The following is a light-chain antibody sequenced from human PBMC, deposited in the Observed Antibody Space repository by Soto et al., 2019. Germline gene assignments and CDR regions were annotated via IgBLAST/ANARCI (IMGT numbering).Light chain of an antibody. Sequence: EIVLTQSPGTLSLSPGERATLSGRSSHSVSSNYLAWYQQKPGQAPRLLIYDVSSRATGIPDRFSGSGSGTDFTLTISRLEPVDFAVYHCQQYGVSPTFGQGTKVEIK. J-gene: IGKJ1*01. CDR3: QQYGVSPT. CDR2: DVS. V-gene: IGKV3-20*01. CDR1: HSVSSNY.